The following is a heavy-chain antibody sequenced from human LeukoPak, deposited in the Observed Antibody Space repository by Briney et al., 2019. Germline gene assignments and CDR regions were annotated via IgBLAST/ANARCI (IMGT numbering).Heavy chain of an antibody. D-gene: IGHD6-19*01. Sequence: PSETLSLTCAVSGGSISSSNWWSWVRQPPGKGLEWIGEIYHSGSTNYNPSLKSRVTISVDKSKNQFSLKLSSVTAADTAVYYCARDRQPSIWIAVATSNAFDIWGQGTMVTVSS. V-gene: IGHV4-4*02. CDR2: IYHSGST. J-gene: IGHJ3*02. CDR1: GGSISSSNW. CDR3: ARDRQPSIWIAVATSNAFDI.